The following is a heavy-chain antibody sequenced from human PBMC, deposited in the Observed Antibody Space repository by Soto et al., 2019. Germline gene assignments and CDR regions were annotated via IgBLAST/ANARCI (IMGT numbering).Heavy chain of an antibody. CDR1: GGSISSGGYY. V-gene: IGHV4-31*03. Sequence: SETLSLTCTVSGGSISSGGYYWSWIRQHPGKGLEWIGYIYYSGSTYCNPSLKSRVTISVDTSKNQFSLKLSSVTAADTAVYYCARDNRESSGWPFDYWGQGTLVTVSS. CDR2: IYYSGST. J-gene: IGHJ4*02. CDR3: ARDNRESSGWPFDY. D-gene: IGHD6-19*01.